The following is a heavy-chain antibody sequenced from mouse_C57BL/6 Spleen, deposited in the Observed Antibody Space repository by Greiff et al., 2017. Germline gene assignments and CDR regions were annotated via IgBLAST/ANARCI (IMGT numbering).Heavy chain of an antibody. CDR2: INPYNGDT. Sequence: EVKVVESGPELVKPGASVKISCKASGYSFTGYFMNWVKQSHGKSLEWIGRINPYNGDTFYNQKFKGKATLTVDKSSSTAHMQLSSLTSEDSAVYYCARGDYDAYFDVWGTGTTVTVSS. D-gene: IGHD2-3*01. CDR3: ARGDYDAYFDV. J-gene: IGHJ1*03. CDR1: GYSFTGYF. V-gene: IGHV1-20*01.